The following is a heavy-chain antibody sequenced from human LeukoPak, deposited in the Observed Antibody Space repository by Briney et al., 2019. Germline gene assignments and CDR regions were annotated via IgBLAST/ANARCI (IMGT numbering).Heavy chain of an antibody. V-gene: IGHV3-23*01. J-gene: IGHJ3*02. CDR3: ARAKFDSSGYYYRGFDI. D-gene: IGHD3-22*01. CDR1: GFTFSNYG. Sequence: GGSLRLSCAASGFTFSNYGMSWVRQAPGKGLEWVSAISDSGAGTYYADSVKGRFTISRDNSKNTLYLQMNSLRAEDTAVYYCARAKFDSSGYYYRGFDIWGQGTMVTVSS. CDR2: ISDSGAGT.